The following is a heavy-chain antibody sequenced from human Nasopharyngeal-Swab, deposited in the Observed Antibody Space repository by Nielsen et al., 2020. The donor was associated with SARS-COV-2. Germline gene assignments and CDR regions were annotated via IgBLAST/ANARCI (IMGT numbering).Heavy chain of an antibody. CDR3: ARTGYSSSWYGGRWWFGP. CDR2: INHSGST. J-gene: IGHJ5*02. Sequence: RQAPGKGLEWIGEINHSGSTNYNPSLKSRVTISVDTSKNQFSLKLSSVTAADTAVYYCARTGYSSSWYGGRWWFGPWGQGTLVTVSS. V-gene: IGHV4-34*01. D-gene: IGHD6-13*01.